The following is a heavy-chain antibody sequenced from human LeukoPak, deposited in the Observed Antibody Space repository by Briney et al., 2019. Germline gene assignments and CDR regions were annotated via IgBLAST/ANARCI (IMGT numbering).Heavy chain of an antibody. J-gene: IGHJ4*02. V-gene: IGHV3-7*03. Sequence: PGGSLRLSCAASGFTFSGYWMSWVRQAPGKGLEWVANIKQDGSEKNYVDSVKGRFTISRDNAKNTLYLQMNSLRAEDTAVYYCAKDRGRIDYWGQGTLVTVSS. CDR3: AKDRGRIDY. CDR1: GFTFSGYW. CDR2: IKQDGSEK.